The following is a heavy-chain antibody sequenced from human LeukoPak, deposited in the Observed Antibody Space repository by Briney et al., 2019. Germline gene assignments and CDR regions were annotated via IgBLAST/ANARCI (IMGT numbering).Heavy chain of an antibody. CDR1: GGSISSTGYY. V-gene: IGHV4-39*01. D-gene: IGHD1-1*01. Sequence: PSETLSLTCTVSGGSISSTGYYWGWIRQPPGKGLEWIGSIYYSGSSYYIPSLKSRLTISVDTSNNSISLKVTSLTAADTAVYYCARHGNWEPFDYWGQGSLVTVSS. CDR3: ARHGNWEPFDY. J-gene: IGHJ4*02. CDR2: IYYSGSS.